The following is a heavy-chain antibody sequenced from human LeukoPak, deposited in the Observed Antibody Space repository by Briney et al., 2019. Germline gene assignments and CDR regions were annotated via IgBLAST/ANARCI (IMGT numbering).Heavy chain of an antibody. D-gene: IGHD3-16*01. CDR3: ASTPGWGSLDYFDY. V-gene: IGHV1-69*13. J-gene: IGHJ4*02. Sequence: ASVNVSCTASGGTFSSYAISWVRQAPGQGLEWMGGIIPIFGTANYAQKFQGRVTITADESTSTAYMELSSLRSEDTAVYYCASTPGWGSLDYFDYWGQGTLVTVSS. CDR1: GGTFSSYA. CDR2: IIPIFGTA.